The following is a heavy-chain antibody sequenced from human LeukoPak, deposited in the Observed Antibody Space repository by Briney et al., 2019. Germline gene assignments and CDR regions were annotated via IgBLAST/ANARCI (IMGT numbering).Heavy chain of an antibody. V-gene: IGHV6-1*01. J-gene: IGHJ5*02. CDR2: TYYRSTWYN. CDR3: ARRLTQYDCFDP. D-gene: IGHD2-2*01. Sequence: SQTLSLTCAISGDSVSINSVTWNWVRQSPSRGLEWLGRTYYRSTWYNDYAVSVRGRITVNPDTSKNQFSLHLNSVTPEDTAVYYCARRLTQYDCFDPWGQGILVTVSS. CDR1: GDSVSINSVT.